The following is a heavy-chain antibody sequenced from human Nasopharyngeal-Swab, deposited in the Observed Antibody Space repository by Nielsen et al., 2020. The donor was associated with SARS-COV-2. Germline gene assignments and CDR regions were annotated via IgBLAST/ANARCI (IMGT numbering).Heavy chain of an antibody. V-gene: IGHV4-34*01. CDR3: AREEYYYGSGSPRYYFDY. D-gene: IGHD3-10*01. Sequence: WIRQPPGKGLEWIGEINHSGSTNYNPSLKSRVSISADTSKNQFSLKLSSVTAADTAVYYCAREEYYYGSGSPRYYFDYWGQGTLVTVPS. CDR2: INHSGST. J-gene: IGHJ4*02.